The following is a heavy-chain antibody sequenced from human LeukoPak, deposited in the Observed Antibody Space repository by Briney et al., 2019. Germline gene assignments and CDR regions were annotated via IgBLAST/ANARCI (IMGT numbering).Heavy chain of an antibody. D-gene: IGHD4-23*01. J-gene: IGHJ4*02. CDR1: GGAISSYY. Sequence: SETLSLTCTVSGGAISSYYWSWIRQPPGKGLEWIGYIYYSGSTNYNPSLKSRVTISVDTSKNQFSLKLTSVTAADTAVYYCARHWVVTPNYWGQGTLVTVSS. CDR2: IYYSGST. CDR3: ARHWVVTPNY. V-gene: IGHV4-59*08.